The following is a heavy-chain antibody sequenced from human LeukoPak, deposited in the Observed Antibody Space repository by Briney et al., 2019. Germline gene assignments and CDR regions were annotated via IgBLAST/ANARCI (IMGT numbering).Heavy chain of an antibody. J-gene: IGHJ4*02. CDR3: AGDVLVSGGSYYHGF. D-gene: IGHD3-10*01. CDR2: VDPKDGET. CDR1: GYALTELS. Sequence: ASVKVSCKVSGYALTELSIHWVRQAPGKGFEWMGGVDPKDGETIYAQNFQDRVTVTDDRYTDTSYMELRGPTSEDTALYYCAGDVLVSGGSYYHGFWGQGTLVTVSS. V-gene: IGHV1-24*01.